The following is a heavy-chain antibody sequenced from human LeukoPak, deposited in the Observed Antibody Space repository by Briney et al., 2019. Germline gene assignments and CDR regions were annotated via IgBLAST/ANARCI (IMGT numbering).Heavy chain of an antibody. CDR2: IYPGDSDT. CDR3: ARQRATVVVPAAISEGPPGHYGMDV. J-gene: IGHJ6*02. Sequence: GESLKISCKGSGCSFTSYWIGWVRQMPGKGLEWMGIIYPGDSDTRYSPSFQGQVTISADKSISTAYLQWSSLKASDTAMYYCARQRATVVVPAAISEGPPGHYGMDVWGQGTMVTVSS. V-gene: IGHV5-51*01. CDR1: GCSFTSYW. D-gene: IGHD2-2*02.